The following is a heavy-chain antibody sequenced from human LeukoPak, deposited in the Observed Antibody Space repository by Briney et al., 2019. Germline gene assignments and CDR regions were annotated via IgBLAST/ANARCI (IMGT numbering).Heavy chain of an antibody. V-gene: IGHV3-23*01. CDR2: ISGSGGST. CDR1: GFTFSSYA. D-gene: IGHD5-18*01. CDR3: AKASAMGAVYYYYGMDV. Sequence: GGSLRLSCAASGFTFSSYAMSWVRQAPGKGLEWVSAISGSGGSTYYADSVKGRFTISRDNSKNTLYLQMNSLRAEDTAVYYCAKASAMGAVYYYYGMDVWGQGTTVTVSS. J-gene: IGHJ6*02.